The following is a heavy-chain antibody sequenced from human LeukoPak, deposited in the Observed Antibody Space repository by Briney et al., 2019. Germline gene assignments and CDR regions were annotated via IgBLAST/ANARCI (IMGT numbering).Heavy chain of an antibody. CDR2: INHSGST. CDR1: GGSFSGYY. V-gene: IGHV4-34*01. J-gene: IGHJ4*02. Sequence: PSETLSLTCAVYGGSFSGYYWSWIRQPPGKGLEWIGEINHSGSTNYNPSLKSRVTISVDTSKNQFSLKLSSVTAADTAVYYCARVPWGNYDYGDFYFDYWGQGTLVTVSS. D-gene: IGHD4-17*01. CDR3: ARVPWGNYDYGDFYFDY.